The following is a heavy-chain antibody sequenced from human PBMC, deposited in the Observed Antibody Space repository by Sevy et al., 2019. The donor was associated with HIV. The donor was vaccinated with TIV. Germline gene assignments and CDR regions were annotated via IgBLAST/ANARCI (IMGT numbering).Heavy chain of an antibody. V-gene: IGHV3-21*01. Sequence: GGPLRLSCAASGFTFSSYSMNWVCQAPGKGLEWVSSISSSSSYIYYADSVKGRFTISRDNAKNSLYLQMNSLRAEDTAVYYCAREGYYYDSSGYYSDAFDIWGQGTMVTVSS. CDR1: GFTFSSYS. J-gene: IGHJ3*02. CDR2: ISSSSSYI. D-gene: IGHD3-22*01. CDR3: AREGYYYDSSGYYSDAFDI.